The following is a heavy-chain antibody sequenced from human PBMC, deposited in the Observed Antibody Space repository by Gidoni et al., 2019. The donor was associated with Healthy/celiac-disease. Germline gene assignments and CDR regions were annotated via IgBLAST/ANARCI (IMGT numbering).Heavy chain of an antibody. V-gene: IGHV3-23*01. D-gene: IGHD2-2*01. Sequence: EVQLLESGGGLVQPGGSLRLSCAASGFTFSSYAMSRVRQAPGKVLEWVSAISGRGGSTYYADSVKGRFTISRDNSKNTLYLQMNSLRAEDTAVYYCAKDLEETKIIVVVPAAPQGYFDYWGQGTLVTVSS. J-gene: IGHJ4*02. CDR1: GFTFSSYA. CDR2: ISGRGGST. CDR3: AKDLEETKIIVVVPAAPQGYFDY.